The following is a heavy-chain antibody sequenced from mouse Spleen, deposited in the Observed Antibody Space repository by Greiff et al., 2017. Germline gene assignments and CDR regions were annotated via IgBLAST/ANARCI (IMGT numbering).Heavy chain of an antibody. J-gene: IGHJ4*01. V-gene: IGHV5-17*01. CDR3: ARGGDDAMDY. CDR1: GFTFSDYG. Sequence: DVKLVESGGGLVKPGGSLKLSCAASGFTFSDYGMHWVRQAPEKGLEWVAYISSGSSTIYYADTVKGRFTISRDNPKNTLFLQMTSLRSEDTAMYYCARGGDDAMDYWGQGTSVTVSS. CDR2: ISSGSSTI.